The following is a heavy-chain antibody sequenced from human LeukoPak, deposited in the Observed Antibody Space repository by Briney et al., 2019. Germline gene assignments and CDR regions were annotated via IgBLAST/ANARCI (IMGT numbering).Heavy chain of an antibody. CDR3: ARSGDSVTGYYYYYYYMDV. D-gene: IGHD3-9*01. CDR2: ISAYNGNT. CDR1: GGTFSSYG. Sequence: ASVKVSCKASGGTFSSYGISWVRQAPGQGLEWMGWISAYNGNTNYAQKLQGRVTMTTDTSTSTAYMELRSLRSDDTAVYYCARSGDSVTGYYYYYYYMDVWGKGTTVTISS. V-gene: IGHV1-18*01. J-gene: IGHJ6*03.